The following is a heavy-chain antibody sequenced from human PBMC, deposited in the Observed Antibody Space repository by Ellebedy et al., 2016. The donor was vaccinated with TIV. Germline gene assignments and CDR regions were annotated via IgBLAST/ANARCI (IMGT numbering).Heavy chain of an antibody. Sequence: AASVKVSCKASGYTFTRYGFSWVRQAPGQGLEWMGWISAYNGHTNYPQKFQGRVTMTTDTATSTAYMKLRSLRSDDMAVYYCARLVGTMSPVLSKHFDHWGQGTLVTVSS. CDR2: ISAYNGHT. V-gene: IGHV1-18*03. CDR1: GYTFTRYG. CDR3: ARLVGTMSPVLSKHFDH. D-gene: IGHD1-26*01. J-gene: IGHJ4*02.